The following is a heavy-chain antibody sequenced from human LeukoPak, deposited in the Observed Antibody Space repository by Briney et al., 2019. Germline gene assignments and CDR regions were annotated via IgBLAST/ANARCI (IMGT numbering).Heavy chain of an antibody. D-gene: IGHD6-6*01. CDR3: ARNDIAAQSLRWFDP. V-gene: IGHV4-59*05. J-gene: IGHJ5*02. Sequence: GSLRLSCAGSGFTFSSYTMNWVRQAPGRGLEWIGSIYYSGSTYYNPSLKSRVTISVDTSKNQFSLKLSSVTAADTAVYYCARNDIAAQSLRWFDPWGQGTLDTVSS. CDR2: IYYSGST. CDR1: GFTFSSYT.